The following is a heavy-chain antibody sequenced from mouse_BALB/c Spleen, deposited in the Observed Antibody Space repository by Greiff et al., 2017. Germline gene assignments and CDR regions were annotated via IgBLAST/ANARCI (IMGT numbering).Heavy chain of an antibody. CDR3: APKSPFYYGSSYGDY. CDR2: IDPANGNT. CDR1: GFNIKDTY. D-gene: IGHD1-1*01. J-gene: IGHJ2*01. V-gene: IGHV14-3*02. Sequence: VQLQQSGAELVKPGASVKLSCTASGFNIKDTYMHWVKQRPEQGLEWIGRIDPANGNTKYDPKFQGKATITADTSSNTAYLQLSSLTSEDTAVYYCAPKSPFYYGSSYGDYWGQGTTLTVSS.